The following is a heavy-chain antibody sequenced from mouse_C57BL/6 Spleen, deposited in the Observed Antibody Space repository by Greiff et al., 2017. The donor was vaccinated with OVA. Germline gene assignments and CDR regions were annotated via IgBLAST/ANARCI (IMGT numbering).Heavy chain of an antibody. V-gene: IGHV5-9-1*02. D-gene: IGHD2-3*01. CDR2: ISSGGDYI. J-gene: IGHJ2*01. CDR1: GFTFSSYA. Sequence: EVKLVESGEGLVKPGGSLKLSCAASGFTFSSYAMSWVRQTPEKRLEWVAYISSGGDYIYYADTVKGRFTISRDNARNTLYLQMSSLKSEDTAMYYCTRDTLIYDGYYPFDYWGQGTTLTVSS. CDR3: TRDTLIYDGYYPFDY.